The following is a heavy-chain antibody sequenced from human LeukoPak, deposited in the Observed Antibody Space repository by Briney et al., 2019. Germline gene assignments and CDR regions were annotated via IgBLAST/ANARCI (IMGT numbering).Heavy chain of an antibody. Sequence: SETLSLTCAVYGGSFSGYYWSWIRQPPGKGLEWIGEINHSGSTNYNPSLKSRATISVDTSKNQFSLKLSSVTAADTAVYYCARAIRLKFDYWGQGTLVTVSS. J-gene: IGHJ4*02. CDR3: ARAIRLKFDY. V-gene: IGHV4-34*01. CDR2: INHSGST. CDR1: GGSFSGYY.